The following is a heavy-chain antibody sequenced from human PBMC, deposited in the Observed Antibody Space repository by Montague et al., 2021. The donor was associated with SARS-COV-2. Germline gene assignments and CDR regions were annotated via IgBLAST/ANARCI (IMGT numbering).Heavy chain of an antibody. CDR3: ARSVGASSSSWPLPPHFDY. V-gene: IGHV6-1*01. D-gene: IGHD6-13*01. J-gene: IGHJ4*02. CDR2: TYYRSKWYN. Sequence: CAISGDSVSSNSAAWNWIRQSPSRGLERLGRTYYRSKWYNDYALSVKSQITINPDTSKNQFSLQLNSVTPEDTAVYYCARSVGASSSSWPLPPHFDYWGQGTLVTVSS. CDR1: GDSVSSNSAA.